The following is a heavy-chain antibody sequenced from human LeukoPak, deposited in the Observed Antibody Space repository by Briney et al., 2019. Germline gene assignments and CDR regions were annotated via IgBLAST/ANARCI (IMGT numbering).Heavy chain of an antibody. Sequence: PSETLSLTCSVSGARVTGTVCYWGWIRQAPGRGLEWIGEMYYSGTAYYNPSLRSRVSISADSSKNQFTLKVTSVTAADTSTYSFLRPRYVKGPNGQKPSGFDSWG. CDR1: GARVTGTVCY. J-gene: IGHJ5*01. V-gene: IGHV4-39*01. CDR3: LRPRYVKGPNGQKPSGFDS. D-gene: IGHD3-10*01. CDR2: MYYSGTA.